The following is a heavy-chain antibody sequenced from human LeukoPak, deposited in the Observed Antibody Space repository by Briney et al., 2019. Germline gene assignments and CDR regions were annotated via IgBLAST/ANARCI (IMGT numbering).Heavy chain of an antibody. J-gene: IGHJ4*02. Sequence: GASGTVSCTASGYTFTSYYMHWVRQAPGQGLEWMGIINPSGGSTSYAQKFQGRVTMTRDTSTSTVYMELSSLRSEDTAVYYCARDPSGAPKDDYGGNSEESGYWGQGTLVTVSS. D-gene: IGHD4-23*01. CDR3: ARDPSGAPKDDYGGNSEESGY. CDR1: GYTFTSYY. V-gene: IGHV1-46*01. CDR2: INPSGGST.